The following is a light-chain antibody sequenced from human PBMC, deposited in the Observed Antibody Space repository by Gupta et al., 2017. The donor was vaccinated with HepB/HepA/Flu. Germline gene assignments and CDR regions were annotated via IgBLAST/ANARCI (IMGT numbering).Light chain of an antibody. Sequence: QSVLTPPPSASGTPGQRVTISCSGSSSNIGSNYVYWYQQLPGTAPKLLIYRNNQRPSGVPDRFSGSKSGTSASLAISGLRAEDEADYYCAAWDDSLRRVFGGGTKLTVL. CDR2: RNN. CDR3: AAWDDSLRRV. CDR1: SSNIGSNY. V-gene: IGLV1-47*01. J-gene: IGLJ2*01.